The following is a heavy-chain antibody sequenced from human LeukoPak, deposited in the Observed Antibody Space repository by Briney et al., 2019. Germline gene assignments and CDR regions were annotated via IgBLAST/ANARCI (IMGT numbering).Heavy chain of an antibody. V-gene: IGHV3-7*01. CDR3: ARVAVDTAMKGAFDI. J-gene: IGHJ3*02. D-gene: IGHD5-18*01. CDR1: GFTFSSYW. CDR2: IKQDGREK. Sequence: PGGSLRLSCAASGFTFSSYWMSWVRQAPGKGLEWVANIKQDGREKYYVDSVKGRFTISRDNAKNSLYLQMNSLRAEDTAVYYCARVAVDTAMKGAFDIWGQGTMVTVSS.